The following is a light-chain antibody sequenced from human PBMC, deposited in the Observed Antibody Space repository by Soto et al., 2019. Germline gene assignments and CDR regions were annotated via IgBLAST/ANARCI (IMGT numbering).Light chain of an antibody. CDR1: QGISSW. Sequence: DIQMTQTPSSLSAYVGDRVTITCRASQGISSWLAWYQQKPGRAPKLLIYAASSLQGGAPSRFTGSGSGTDFTLTITGLQPDDVATYYCQQANSFPLSFGGGTMVDVK. V-gene: IGKV1-12*01. CDR3: QQANSFPLS. J-gene: IGKJ4*01. CDR2: AAS.